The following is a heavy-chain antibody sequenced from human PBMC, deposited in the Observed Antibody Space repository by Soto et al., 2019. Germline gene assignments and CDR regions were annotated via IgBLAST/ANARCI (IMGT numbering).Heavy chain of an antibody. CDR2: ISGSGGST. J-gene: IGHJ5*02. V-gene: IGHV3-23*01. D-gene: IGHD6-19*01. CDR1: GFTFSSYA. CDR3: ANDKWLVLYWFDP. Sequence: GGSLRLSCAASGFTFSSYAMSWVRQAPGKGLEWVSAISGSGGSTYYADSVKGRFTISRDNPKNTLYLQMNSLRAEDTAVYYCANDKWLVLYWFDPWGQGTLVIVSS.